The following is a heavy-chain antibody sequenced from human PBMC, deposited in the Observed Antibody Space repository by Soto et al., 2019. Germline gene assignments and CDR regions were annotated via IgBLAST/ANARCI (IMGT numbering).Heavy chain of an antibody. CDR1: GGTFSSYA. J-gene: IGHJ6*02. CDR3: ARGIIHYGGNDYYCYGMDV. D-gene: IGHD4-17*01. V-gene: IGHV1-69*13. Sequence: SVKVSCKASGGTFSSYAISWVRQAPGQGLEWMGGIIPIFGTANYAQKFQGRVTITADESTSTAYMELSSLRSEDTAVYYCARGIIHYGGNDYYCYGMDVWGQGTTVTVSS. CDR2: IIPIFGTA.